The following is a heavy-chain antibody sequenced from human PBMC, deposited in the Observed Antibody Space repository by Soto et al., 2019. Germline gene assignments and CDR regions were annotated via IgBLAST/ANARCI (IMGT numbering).Heavy chain of an antibody. CDR2: ISGSGGST. J-gene: IGHJ4*02. CDR3: ATRPVVGATWVSPLFDY. Sequence: HPGGSLRLSCAASGFTFSSYAMSWVRQAPGKGLEWVSAISGSGGSTYYADSVKGRFTISRDNSKNTLYLQMNSLRAEDTAVYYCATRPVVGATWVSPLFDYWGQGTLVTVSS. D-gene: IGHD1-26*01. CDR1: GFTFSSYA. V-gene: IGHV3-23*01.